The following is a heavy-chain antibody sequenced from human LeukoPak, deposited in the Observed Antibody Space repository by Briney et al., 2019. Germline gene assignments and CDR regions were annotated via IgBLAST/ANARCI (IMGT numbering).Heavy chain of an antibody. V-gene: IGHV3-23*01. CDR3: GTGGIYGDSGVY. J-gene: IGHJ4*02. CDR1: GFTFSSYA. CDR2: ISSSRGVT. D-gene: IGHD4-17*01. Sequence: GGSLRLSCAASGFTFSSYAMSWVRQAPGKGLEWVSGISSSRGVTYYADSVKGRFTISRDSSKSTLYLQMNSLRAEDTAVYFCGTGGIYGDSGVYRGQGTLVIVSS.